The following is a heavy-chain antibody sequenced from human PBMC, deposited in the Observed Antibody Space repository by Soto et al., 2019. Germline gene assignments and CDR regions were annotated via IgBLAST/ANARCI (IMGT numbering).Heavy chain of an antibody. Sequence: SETLSLTCTVSGGSISSYYWSWIRQPPGKGLEWIGYIYYSGSTNYNPSLKSRVTISVDTSKNQFSLRLSSVTAADTAVYYCARQVGVVVAAKPYYYYMDVWGKGTTVTVSS. V-gene: IGHV4-59*01. CDR2: IYYSGST. D-gene: IGHD2-15*01. J-gene: IGHJ6*03. CDR3: ARQVGVVVAAKPYYYYMDV. CDR1: GGSISSYY.